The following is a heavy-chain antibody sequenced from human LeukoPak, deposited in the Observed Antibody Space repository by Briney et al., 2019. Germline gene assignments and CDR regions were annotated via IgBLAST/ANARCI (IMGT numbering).Heavy chain of an antibody. CDR3: AKDPKEVWKGSEV. Sequence: GGSLRLSCAASGFTFSSYAMNWVRQAPGKRLEWISYIDGSSNSIYYADSVKGRVTISRDNSKNTLYLQMNSLRAEDTAVYYCAKDPKEVWKGSEVWGKGTTVTVSS. J-gene: IGHJ6*04. CDR1: GFTFSSYA. V-gene: IGHV3-23*01. D-gene: IGHD1-1*01. CDR2: IDGSSNSI.